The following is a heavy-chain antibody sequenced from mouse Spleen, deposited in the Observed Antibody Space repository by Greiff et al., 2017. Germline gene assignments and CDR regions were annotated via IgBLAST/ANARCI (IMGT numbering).Heavy chain of an antibody. CDR3: ARDGDDYSWFAY. V-gene: IGHV1-52*01. CDR2: IDPSDSET. D-gene: IGHD2-4*01. Sequence: VQLQQPGAELVRPGSSVKLSCKASGYTFTSYWMHWVKQRPIQGLEWIGNIDPSDSETHYNQKFKDKATLTVDKSSSTAYMQLSSLTSEDSAVYYCARDGDDYSWFAYWGQGTLVTVSA. CDR1: GYTFTSYW. J-gene: IGHJ3*01.